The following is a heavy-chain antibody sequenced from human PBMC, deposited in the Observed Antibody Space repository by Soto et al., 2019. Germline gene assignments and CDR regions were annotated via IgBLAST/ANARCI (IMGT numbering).Heavy chain of an antibody. CDR1: VFSLSTNGVG. CDR3: AHRNFNKVAYFDY. V-gene: IGHV2-5*01. CDR2: VYWNDDK. Sequence: SGPTLVKPTQTLGLTVTVSVFSLSTNGVGVGWIRQPPGKALEWLAIVYWNDDKRYSPSLESRLTIARDASKNQVVLTMTNMDPVDTATYYCAHRNFNKVAYFDYWGLGTLVTVSS. J-gene: IGHJ4*02.